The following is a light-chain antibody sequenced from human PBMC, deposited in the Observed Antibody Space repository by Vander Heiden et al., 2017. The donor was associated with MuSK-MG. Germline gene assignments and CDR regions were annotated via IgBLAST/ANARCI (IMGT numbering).Light chain of an antibody. CDR2: EKN. CDR1: KLGDKY. V-gene: IGLV3-1*01. Sequence: SYDLTQPPSVSVSPGQTASITCSGDKLGDKYFCWYQQKQGQAPVLDSYEKNKRPEGIPERFSGANYGNTATLTISGTQTVDEADYYWKAWDGSTLLFGGGTKLTVL. CDR3: KAWDGSTLL. J-gene: IGLJ2*01.